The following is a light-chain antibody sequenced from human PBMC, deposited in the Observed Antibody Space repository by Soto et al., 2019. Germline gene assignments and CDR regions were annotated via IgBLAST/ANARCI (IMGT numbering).Light chain of an antibody. CDR2: EDN. CDR3: CSYAGSSTYV. J-gene: IGLJ1*01. Sequence: QSALTQPASVSGSPGQSITISCTGTSSDVGSYNLVSWYQQHPGKAPKLMIFEDNKRPSGISNRFSGSKSASTASLTISGLHAEDEADYYCCSYAGSSTYVFGTGTKVTVL. CDR1: SSDVGSYNL. V-gene: IGLV2-23*01.